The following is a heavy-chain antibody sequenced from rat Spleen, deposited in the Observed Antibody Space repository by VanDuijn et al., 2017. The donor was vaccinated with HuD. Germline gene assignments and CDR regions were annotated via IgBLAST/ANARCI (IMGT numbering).Heavy chain of an antibody. V-gene: IGHV5-17*01. CDR2: IIYDGNST. CDR3: ARRPYYYSAYFDY. Sequence: EVQLVESDGGLVQPGRSLKLSCAASGFTFSDYAMAWVRQAPKKGLEWVATIIYDGNSTYYRDSVKGRFTISRDNAKSTLYLQMDSLRSEDTATYYCARRPYYYSAYFDYWGQGVMVTVSS. J-gene: IGHJ2*01. D-gene: IGHD1-1*01. CDR1: GFTFSDYA.